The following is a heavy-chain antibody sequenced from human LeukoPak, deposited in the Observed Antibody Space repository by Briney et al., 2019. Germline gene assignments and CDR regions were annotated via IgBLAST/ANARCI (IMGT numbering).Heavy chain of an antibody. D-gene: IGHD4-17*01. Sequence: ASVKVSCKASGYTFTSYGISWVRQAPGQGLEWMGWISAYNGNTNYAQKLQGRVTMTTDTSTSTAYMELRSLRSDDTAVYYCARDPWTTVTVARVYAFDIWGQGTMVTVSS. CDR3: ARDPWTTVTVARVYAFDI. V-gene: IGHV1-18*01. CDR2: ISAYNGNT. CDR1: GYTFTSYG. J-gene: IGHJ3*02.